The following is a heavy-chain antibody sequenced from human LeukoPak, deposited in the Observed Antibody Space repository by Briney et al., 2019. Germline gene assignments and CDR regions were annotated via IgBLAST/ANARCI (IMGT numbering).Heavy chain of an antibody. J-gene: IGHJ5*02. CDR1: GGSFSGYY. D-gene: IGHD2-2*01. V-gene: IGHV4-34*01. CDR2: INHSGST. CDR3: ARGPVQYQLLSYNWFDP. Sequence: PSETLSLTCAVYGGSFSGYYWSWIRQPPGKGLEWIGEINHSGSTNYNPSLKSRVTISVDTSKNQFSLKLSSVTAADTAAYYCARGPVQYQLLSYNWFDPWGQGTLVTVSS.